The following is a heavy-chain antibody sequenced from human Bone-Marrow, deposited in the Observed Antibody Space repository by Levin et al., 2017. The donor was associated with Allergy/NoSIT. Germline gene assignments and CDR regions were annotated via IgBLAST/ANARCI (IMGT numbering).Heavy chain of an antibody. D-gene: IGHD2-15*01. J-gene: IGHJ5*02. Sequence: PGESLKISCKASGYTFTGYYMHWVRQAPGQGLEWMGRINPNSGGTNYAQKFQGRVTMTRDTSISTAYMELSRLRSDDTAVYYCARDQRWYVSSPFVGFDPWGQGTLVTVSS. CDR2: INPNSGGT. CDR3: ARDQRWYVSSPFVGFDP. V-gene: IGHV1-2*06. CDR1: GYTFTGYY.